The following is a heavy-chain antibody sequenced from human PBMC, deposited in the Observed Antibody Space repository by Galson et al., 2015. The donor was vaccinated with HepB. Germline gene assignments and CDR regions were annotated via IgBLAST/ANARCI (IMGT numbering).Heavy chain of an antibody. J-gene: IGHJ4*02. CDR1: GGTFSTYA. D-gene: IGHD1-26*01. Sequence: SVKVSCKASGGTFSTYAINWVRQAPGQGLEWMGGISPIFGTANYAQKFQGRVTITADESTSTAHMKLSSLRSEDTAVYYCARDAMSSGSHLEYFDIWGQGTLVTVSS. CDR2: ISPIFGTA. V-gene: IGHV1-69*13. CDR3: ARDAMSSGSHLEYFDI.